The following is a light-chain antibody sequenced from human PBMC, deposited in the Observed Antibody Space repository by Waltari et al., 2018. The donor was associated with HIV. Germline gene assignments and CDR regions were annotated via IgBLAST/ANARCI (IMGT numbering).Light chain of an antibody. Sequence: DIVRTQSPLSLPVTRGEPASIWCRSSQSLLHSNGYNYLDWYLQKPGQSPQLLIYLGSNRASGVPDRFSGSGSGTDFTLKISRVEAEDVGVYYCMQALQTHPVTFGPGTKVDIK. V-gene: IGKV2-28*01. CDR3: MQALQTHPVT. J-gene: IGKJ3*01. CDR1: QSLLHSNGYNY. CDR2: LGS.